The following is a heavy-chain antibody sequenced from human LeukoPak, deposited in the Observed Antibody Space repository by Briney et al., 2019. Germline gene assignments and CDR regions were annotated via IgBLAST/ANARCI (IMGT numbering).Heavy chain of an antibody. D-gene: IGHD5/OR15-5a*01. CDR3: ARRNEFSPLYDDPVDYMDV. CDR2: IDHSGIT. J-gene: IGHJ6*03. Sequence: SETLSLTCAVYGGSFSGYYWSWIRQSSGKGLEWIGEIDHSGITSYNPSLKSQVTMSVDTSKDQFSLKVNSVTAADTAVYYCARRNEFSPLYDDPVDYMDVWGKGTTVIVSS. CDR1: GGSFSGYY. V-gene: IGHV4-34*01.